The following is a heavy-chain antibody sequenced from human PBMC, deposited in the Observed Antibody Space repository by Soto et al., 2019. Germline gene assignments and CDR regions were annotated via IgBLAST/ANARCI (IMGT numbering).Heavy chain of an antibody. Sequence: PGGSLRLSCAASGFTFSSFWMSWVRQAPGKGLEWVANIKTEGSETHYVDSVKGRCTISRDNPKTSLFLQMNSLRVEDTAVYFCTSDRYPRFYHGSGSYPYYWGQGTPVTVSS. CDR2: IKTEGSET. CDR3: TSDRYPRFYHGSGSYPYY. J-gene: IGHJ4*02. CDR1: GFTFSSFW. V-gene: IGHV3-7*03. D-gene: IGHD3-10*01.